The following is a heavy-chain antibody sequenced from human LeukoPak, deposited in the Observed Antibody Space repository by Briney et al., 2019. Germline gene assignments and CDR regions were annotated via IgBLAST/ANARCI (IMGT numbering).Heavy chain of an antibody. CDR1: GFTFSSYS. CDR3: ARDLGYNWNGYDAFDI. CDR2: ISSSSSTI. D-gene: IGHD1-1*01. J-gene: IGHJ3*02. Sequence: GGSLRLSCAASGFTFSSYSMNWVRQAPGKGLEWVSYISSSSSTIYYADSVKGRFTISRDNAKNSLYLQMNSLRAEDTAVYYCARDLGYNWNGYDAFDIWGQGTMVNVSS. V-gene: IGHV3-48*01.